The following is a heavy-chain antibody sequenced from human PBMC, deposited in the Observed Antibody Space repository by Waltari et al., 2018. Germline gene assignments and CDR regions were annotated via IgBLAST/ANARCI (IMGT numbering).Heavy chain of an antibody. CDR1: AFSFGSCG. Sequence: EVQLVESGGGLVQPGGSLRLSCSASAFSFGSCGMHWVRQTPGKGLEYVAGIRDNGRSTYYANSVKDRFSISRDNSKNTLYIQMSSLRSEDTAIYYCVKTVVGSFIFDYWGQGTLVTVSS. J-gene: IGHJ4*02. CDR3: VKTVVGSFIFDY. D-gene: IGHD1-26*01. V-gene: IGHV3-64D*06. CDR2: IRDNGRST.